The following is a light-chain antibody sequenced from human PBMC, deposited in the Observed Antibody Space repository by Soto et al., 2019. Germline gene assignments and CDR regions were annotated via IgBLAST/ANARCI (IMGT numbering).Light chain of an antibody. V-gene: IGLV2-14*01. CDR1: SSDVGGYDY. CDR3: GSYASSSTYV. CDR2: DVS. J-gene: IGLJ1*01. Sequence: QSVLTQPASVSGSPGQSITISCTGTSSDVGGYDYVSWYQQHPGKAPKLMIYDVSNRPSGVSNRFSGSKSGNTATLTISGLQAEDEADYYCGSYASSSTYVFGTGTKATVL.